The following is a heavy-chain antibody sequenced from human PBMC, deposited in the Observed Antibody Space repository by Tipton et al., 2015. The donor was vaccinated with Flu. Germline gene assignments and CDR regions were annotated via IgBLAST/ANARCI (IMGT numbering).Heavy chain of an antibody. CDR2: IYSGGST. D-gene: IGHD2-2*01. V-gene: IGHV3-53*01. CDR1: GFTVSSNY. J-gene: IGHJ4*02. Sequence: SLRLSCVVSGFTVSSNYMTWVRQAPGKGLEWVSVIYSGGSTNYADSVKGRFTISRDNSKNTLYLQLNSLRAEDTAVYYCAGGRGYCVTTTCLLPFDFWGQGTLGTVSS. CDR3: AGGRGYCVTTTCLLPFDF.